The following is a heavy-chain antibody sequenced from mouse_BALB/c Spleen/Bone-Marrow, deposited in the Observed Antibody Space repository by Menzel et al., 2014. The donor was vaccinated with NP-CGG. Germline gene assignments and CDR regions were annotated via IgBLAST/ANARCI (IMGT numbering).Heavy chain of an antibody. CDR1: GFTFGSYA. V-gene: IGHV5-6-5*01. Sequence: EVKVVESGGGLVKPGGSLKLSCAASGFTFGSYAMSWVRQTPEKRLEWVASISSGGSSYYPDSVKGRFTISRDNARNILYLQMSSLRSEDTAMYYCARDDYDDQYYFDYWGQGTTLTVSS. D-gene: IGHD2-4*01. CDR2: ISSGGSS. CDR3: ARDDYDDQYYFDY. J-gene: IGHJ2*01.